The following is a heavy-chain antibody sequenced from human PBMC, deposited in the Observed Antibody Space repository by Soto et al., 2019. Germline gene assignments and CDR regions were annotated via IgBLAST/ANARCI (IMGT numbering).Heavy chain of an antibody. J-gene: IGHJ5*02. CDR1: GFSLSTSGVG. D-gene: IGHD6-13*01. CDR2: IYWDDDK. CDR3: AHRRGYSSSWYGDYNWLDP. Sequence: GSGPTLVNPTQTLTLTCTFSGFSLSTSGVGVGWIRQPPGKALEWLALIYWDDDKRYSPSLKSRLTITKDTSKNQVVLTMTNMDPADTATYYCAHRRGYSSSWYGDYNWLDPCGQGTMLTVYS. V-gene: IGHV2-5*02.